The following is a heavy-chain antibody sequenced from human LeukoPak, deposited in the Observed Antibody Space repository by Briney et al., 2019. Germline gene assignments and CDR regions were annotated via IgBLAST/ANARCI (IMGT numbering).Heavy chain of an antibody. CDR1: AFTVSSSF. Sequence: GGSLRLSCVGSAFTVSSSFMSWVRQAPGKGLEWDSHLYNDAFDSATHYADSVKGRFTISRDNSQNTLYLQMNSLRAEDTAMYYCAREIGGGLHYFHSWGQGTPVTVSS. D-gene: IGHD1-26*01. J-gene: IGHJ4*02. CDR2: LYNDAFDSAT. CDR3: AREIGGGLHYFHS. V-gene: IGHV3-53*01.